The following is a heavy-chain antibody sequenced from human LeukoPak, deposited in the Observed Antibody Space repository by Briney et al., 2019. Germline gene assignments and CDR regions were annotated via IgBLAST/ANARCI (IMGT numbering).Heavy chain of an antibody. V-gene: IGHV3-23*01. Sequence: GGSLRLSCAASGFTFSSYDMTWVRQAPGRVLEWVSSTRPSGDNTYYGDSVKGRFTISRDNSKNTVYLQMNNMRVDDTAVYYCARVAGWHWFDPWGQGTLVTVSS. J-gene: IGHJ5*02. D-gene: IGHD6-19*01. CDR1: GFTFSSYD. CDR3: ARVAGWHWFDP. CDR2: TRPSGDNT.